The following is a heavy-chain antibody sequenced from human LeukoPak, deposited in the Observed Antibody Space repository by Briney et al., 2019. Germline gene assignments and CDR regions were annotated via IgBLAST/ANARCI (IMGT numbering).Heavy chain of an antibody. CDR2: IYYSGST. J-gene: IGHJ5*02. CDR3: ARDDCSGGSCYKASVRWFDP. D-gene: IGHD2-15*01. Sequence: SETLSLTCTVSGGSISSYYWSWIQQPPGKGLEWIGYIYYSGSTNYNPSLKSRVTISVDTSKNQFSLKLSSVTAADTAVYYCARDDCSGGSCYKASVRWFDPWGQGTLVTVSS. CDR1: GGSISSYY. V-gene: IGHV4-59*01.